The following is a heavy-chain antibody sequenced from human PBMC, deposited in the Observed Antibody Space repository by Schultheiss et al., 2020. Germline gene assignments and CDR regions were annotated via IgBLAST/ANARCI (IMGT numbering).Heavy chain of an antibody. CDR1: GFPFSSYA. CDR3: AKGFWGVTSSLDY. D-gene: IGHD3-16*01. J-gene: IGHJ4*02. Sequence: GSLRLSCAGSGFPFSSYAVNWVRQAPGKGLEWVSVISGSGDSTYYADSVKGRFTISRDNSKNTLYLQMNSLRAEDTAVYYCAKGFWGVTSSLDYWGQGTLVTVSS. CDR2: ISGSGDST. V-gene: IGHV3-23*01.